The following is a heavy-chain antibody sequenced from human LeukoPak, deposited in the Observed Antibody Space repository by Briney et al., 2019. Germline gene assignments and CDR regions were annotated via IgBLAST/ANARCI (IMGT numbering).Heavy chain of an antibody. CDR1: GFIFDDYG. CDR3: ARRLEWFGELLDAFDI. D-gene: IGHD3-10*01. V-gene: IGHV3-20*04. Sequence: GGSLRLSCAASGFIFDDYGMSWVRQAPGKGLEWVSGINWKGGSTGYADSVKGRFTISRDNAKSSLYLQMNSLRAEDTAVYYCARRLEWFGELLDAFDIWGQGTMVTVSS. J-gene: IGHJ3*02. CDR2: INWKGGST.